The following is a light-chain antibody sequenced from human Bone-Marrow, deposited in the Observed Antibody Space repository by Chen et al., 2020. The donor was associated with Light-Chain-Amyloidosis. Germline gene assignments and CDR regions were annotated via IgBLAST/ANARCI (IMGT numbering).Light chain of an antibody. CDR1: QSVLYSSNNNY. V-gene: IGKV4-1*01. Sequence: DIVMTQSPDFLAVSLVVRATINCKSSQSVLYSSNNNYLAWFQQKPRQTPKLLIYWASTRESGVPDRFSGSGSGTDFTLTISSLQAEDVAVYYCQQYFSIPITFGQGTRLEIK. CDR2: WAS. J-gene: IGKJ5*01. CDR3: QQYFSIPIT.